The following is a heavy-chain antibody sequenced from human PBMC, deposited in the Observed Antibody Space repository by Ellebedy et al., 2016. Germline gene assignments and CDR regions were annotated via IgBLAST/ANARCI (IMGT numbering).Heavy chain of an antibody. CDR1: GGSFSGYY. Sequence: SETLSLTCAVYGGSFSGYYWSWIRQPPGKGLEWIGEINHRGSTKYNPSLKSRVTISEDTSKNQFSLKLSSVTAADTAVYFCARGDYSSSWRYDYWGQGTLVTVSS. D-gene: IGHD6-13*01. V-gene: IGHV4-34*01. CDR2: INHRGST. CDR3: ARGDYSSSWRYDY. J-gene: IGHJ4*02.